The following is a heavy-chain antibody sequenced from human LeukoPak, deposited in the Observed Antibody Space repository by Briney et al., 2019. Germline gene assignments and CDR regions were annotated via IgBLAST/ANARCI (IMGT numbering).Heavy chain of an antibody. CDR1: GFTFSSYG. CDR3: AKDSYSSSSGFDP. CDR2: IRYDGSNK. Sequence: GGSLRLSCAASGFTFSSYGMHWVRQAPGKGLEWVAFIRYDGSNKYYADSVKGRFTISRDNSKNTLYLQMNSLRAEDTAVYYCAKDSYSSSSGFDPWGQGTLVTVSS. J-gene: IGHJ5*02. D-gene: IGHD6-6*01. V-gene: IGHV3-30*02.